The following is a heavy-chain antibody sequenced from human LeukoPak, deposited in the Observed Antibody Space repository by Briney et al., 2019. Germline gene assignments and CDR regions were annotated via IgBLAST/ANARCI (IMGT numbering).Heavy chain of an antibody. CDR2: IWYDGSNK. CDR3: ARSVYDSGGYYRVLDY. Sequence: GGSLRLSCAASGFTFSSYGMHWVRQAPGKGLEWVAVIWYDGSNKYYADSVKGRFTISRDNAKNTLFLQMNSLRAEDTAAYYCARSVYDSGGYYRVLDYWGQGTLVTVSS. D-gene: IGHD3-22*01. CDR1: GFTFSSYG. J-gene: IGHJ4*02. V-gene: IGHV3-33*03.